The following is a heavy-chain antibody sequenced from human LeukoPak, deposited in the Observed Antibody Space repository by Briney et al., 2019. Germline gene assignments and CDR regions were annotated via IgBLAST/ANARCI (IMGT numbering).Heavy chain of an antibody. J-gene: IGHJ4*02. V-gene: IGHV3-30-3*01. CDR3: ARDPMVRGVIIMGGGPLRGY. CDR1: GFTFSSYA. Sequence: GGSLRLPCATSGFTFSSYAMHWVRQAPGKGLEWVAVISYDGINKYYADSVKGRFTISRDNSKNTLYLQMNSLRAEDTAVFYCARDPMVRGVIIMGGGPLRGYWGQGTLVTVSS. CDR2: ISYDGINK. D-gene: IGHD3-10*01.